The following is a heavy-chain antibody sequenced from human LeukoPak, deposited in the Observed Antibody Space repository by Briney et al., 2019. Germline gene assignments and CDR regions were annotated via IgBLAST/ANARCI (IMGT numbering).Heavy chain of an antibody. J-gene: IGHJ4*02. D-gene: IGHD3-22*01. CDR2: VSSSSSYI. CDR1: GFTFSSYS. CDR3: ARDGYYYDSSGYSAYYFDY. V-gene: IGHV3-21*01. Sequence: GGSLRLSCAASGFTFSSYSMNWVRQAPGQGLEWVSSVSSSSSYIYYADSGKSRFTISRDNAKNSMYLQMNSLRAEDTAVYYCARDGYYYDSSGYSAYYFDYWGQGTLVTVSS.